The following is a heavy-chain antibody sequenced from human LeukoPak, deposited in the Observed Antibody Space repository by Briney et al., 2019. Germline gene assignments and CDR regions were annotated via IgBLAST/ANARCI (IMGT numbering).Heavy chain of an antibody. V-gene: IGHV3-23*01. CDR3: ARDRGSYSFDY. CDR2: ISGSGTSP. J-gene: IGHJ4*02. Sequence: GGSLRLSCVVSGFPFSNYIMSWVRQAPGKGLEWVAGISGSGTSPCYADSVKGRFTISRDNSKNSLYLQMNSLRAEDTAVYYCARDRGSYSFDYWGQGTLVTVSS. CDR1: GFPFSNYI. D-gene: IGHD1-26*01.